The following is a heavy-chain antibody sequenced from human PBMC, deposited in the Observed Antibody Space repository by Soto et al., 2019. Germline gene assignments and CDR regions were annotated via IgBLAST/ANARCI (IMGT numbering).Heavy chain of an antibody. CDR3: ARRAYYYDSSAITWPFDY. D-gene: IGHD3-22*01. J-gene: IGHJ4*02. CDR1: GGSISSSSYY. V-gene: IGHV4-39*01. Sequence: SLTCTVSGGSISSSSYYWGWIRQPPGKGLEWIGSIYYSGSTYYNPSLKSRVTISVDTSKNQFSLKLSSVTAADTAVYYCARRAYYYDSSAITWPFDYWGQGTLVTVSS. CDR2: IYYSGST.